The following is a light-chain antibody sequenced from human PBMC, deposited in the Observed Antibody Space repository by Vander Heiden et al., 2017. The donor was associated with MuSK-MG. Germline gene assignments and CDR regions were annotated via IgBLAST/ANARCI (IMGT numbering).Light chain of an antibody. CDR2: EAT. V-gene: IGLV2-8*01. CDR3: SSYAGSNNLV. CDR1: SRDAGGYKY. Sequence: QSALTPPPSASGSPGQSVTIPCTGTSRDAGGYKYVSWYHQHPGNPPILMIYEATKLPSGVPDRFSGSKSGNTASLTVSGLQAEDEGDYFCSSYAGSNNLVFGGGTKLTVL. J-gene: IGLJ2*01.